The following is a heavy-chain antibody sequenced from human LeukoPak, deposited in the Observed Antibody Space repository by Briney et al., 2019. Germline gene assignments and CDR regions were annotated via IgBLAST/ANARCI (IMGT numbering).Heavy chain of an antibody. CDR1: GGSISSSSYY. D-gene: IGHD2/OR15-2a*01. CDR2: IYYSGST. Sequence: PSETLSLTCTVSGGSISSSSYYWGWIRQPPGKGLEWIGSIYYSGSTYYNPPLKSRVTISVDTSKNQFSLKLSSVTAADTAVYYCAMRPKNRAFDIWGQGTMVTVSS. V-gene: IGHV4-39*01. CDR3: AMRPKNRAFDI. J-gene: IGHJ3*02.